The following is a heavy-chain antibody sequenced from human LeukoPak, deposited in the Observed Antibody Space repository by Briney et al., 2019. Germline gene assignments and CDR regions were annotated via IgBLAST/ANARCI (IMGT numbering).Heavy chain of an antibody. Sequence: QSGGSLRLSCAASGFTFSSYWMSWVRQAPGKGLEWGANIKQDGSEKYYVDSVKGRFTISRDNAKNSLYLQMNSLRAEDTAVYYCARTPGYYDFWSPSDAFDIWGQGTMVAVSS. V-gene: IGHV3-7*01. D-gene: IGHD3-3*01. J-gene: IGHJ3*02. CDR1: GFTFSSYW. CDR3: ARTPGYYDFWSPSDAFDI. CDR2: IKQDGSEK.